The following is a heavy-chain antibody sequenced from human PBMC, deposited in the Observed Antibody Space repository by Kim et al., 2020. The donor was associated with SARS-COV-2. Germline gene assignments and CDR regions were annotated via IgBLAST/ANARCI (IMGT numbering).Heavy chain of an antibody. V-gene: IGHV4-31*03. Sequence: SETLSLTCTVSGGSISSGCYYWSWIRPHPGKGLEWFGYIYYSGSTNYNPSLKSRVTISIATSKNQFSLTLSSVTAADTAVYYCARESRDGGWFDPWGQGTLVTVSS. CDR1: GGSISSGCYY. D-gene: IGHD4-17*01. J-gene: IGHJ5*02. CDR3: ARESRDGGWFDP. CDR2: IYYSGST.